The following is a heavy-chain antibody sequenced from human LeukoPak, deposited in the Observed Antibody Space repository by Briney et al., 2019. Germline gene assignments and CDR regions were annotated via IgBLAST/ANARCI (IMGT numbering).Heavy chain of an antibody. CDR1: GFTFSNYW. CDR3: ARGGDSSNWYPGYFDY. J-gene: IGHJ4*02. CDR2: IKSDGSST. V-gene: IGHV3-74*01. D-gene: IGHD6-13*01. Sequence: PWGSLTLSCAASGFTFSNYWMHWVRQAPGKGPVWVARIKSDGSSTRFADSVQGRFTIARDTGKNTLYLQMNSLRAEDAAVYYCARGGDSSNWYPGYFDYWGQGALVTVSS.